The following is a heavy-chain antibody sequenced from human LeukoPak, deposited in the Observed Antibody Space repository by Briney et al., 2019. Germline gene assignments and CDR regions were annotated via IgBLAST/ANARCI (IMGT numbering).Heavy chain of an antibody. D-gene: IGHD4-17*01. CDR1: GYTFTIYG. J-gene: IGHJ4*02. CDR2: ISAYNGNT. V-gene: IGHV1-18*01. CDR3: ARALSGGDYEGGFDY. Sequence: ASVKVSCTASGYTFTIYGISWVRQAPGQGLEWMGWISAYNGNTNYAQKLQGRVTMTTDTSTSTAYMELRSLRSDDTAVYYCARALSGGDYEGGFDYWGQGTLVTVSS.